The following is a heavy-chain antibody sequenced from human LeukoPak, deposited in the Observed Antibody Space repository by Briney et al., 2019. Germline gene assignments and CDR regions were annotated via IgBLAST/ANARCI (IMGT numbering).Heavy chain of an antibody. CDR2: INPNSGGT. CDR3: AGEDTAMVEIDY. CDR1: GYTFTCYY. Sequence: ASVKVSCKASGYTFTCYYMHWVRQAPGQGLEWMGRINPNSGGTNYAQKFQGRVTMTRDTSISTAYMELSRLRSDDTAVYYCAGEDTAMVEIDYWGQGTLVTVSS. V-gene: IGHV1-2*06. D-gene: IGHD5-18*01. J-gene: IGHJ4*02.